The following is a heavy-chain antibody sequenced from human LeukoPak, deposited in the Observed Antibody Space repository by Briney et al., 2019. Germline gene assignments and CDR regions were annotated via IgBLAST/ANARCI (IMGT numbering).Heavy chain of an antibody. CDR2: MSHDGINK. D-gene: IGHD5-18*01. J-gene: IGHJ4*02. Sequence: PGGSLRLSCVASGFTFSSYSMRWVRQAPGKGLEWVAVMSHDGINKYCADSVKGRFTISRDISKDTLYLQMNSLRAEDTAVYYCARDNFQHGGDNHGSHYFDYWGQRTPVAVSS. CDR1: GFTFSSYS. CDR3: ARDNFQHGGDNHGSHYFDY. V-gene: IGHV3-30*04.